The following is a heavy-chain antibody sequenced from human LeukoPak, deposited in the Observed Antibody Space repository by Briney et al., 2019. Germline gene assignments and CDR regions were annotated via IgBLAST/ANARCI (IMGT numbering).Heavy chain of an antibody. D-gene: IGHD1-26*01. CDR1: GFTFSSYA. CDR2: ISHDGSNK. Sequence: GGSLRLSCAASGFTFSSYAMYWVRQAPGKGLEWVAIISHDGSNKYYEDSVKGRFTISRDNSKNTLDLQMNSLRAEDTAVYYCARGVRVGATTPYYFDFWGQGTLVTVS. CDR3: ARGVRVGATTPYYFDF. V-gene: IGHV3-30-3*01. J-gene: IGHJ4*02.